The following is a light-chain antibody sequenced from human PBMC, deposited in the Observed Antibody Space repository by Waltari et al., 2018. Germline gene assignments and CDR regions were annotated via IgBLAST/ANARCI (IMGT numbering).Light chain of an antibody. CDR3: QQYYSAPLT. V-gene: IGKV1-5*03. Sequence: DIQMTQSPSTLYASVGDRVPITCRASQSISSWLAWYQQKPGKAPNLLIYKASTLESGVPSRFSASGSGTEFTLTISSLQAEDVAVYYCQQYYSAPLTFGGGTKVEIK. J-gene: IGKJ4*01. CDR1: QSISSW. CDR2: KAS.